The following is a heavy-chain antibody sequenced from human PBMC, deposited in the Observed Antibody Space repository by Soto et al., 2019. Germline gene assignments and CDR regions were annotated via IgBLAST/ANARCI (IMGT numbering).Heavy chain of an antibody. CDR2: IFPADSGI. CDR1: GYIFSTNW. J-gene: IGHJ6*02. V-gene: IGHV5-51*01. D-gene: IGHD3-10*01. CDR3: PKHTYFGSGRSFYYYRSDL. Sequence: PGESLKISCKASGYIFSTNWIAWVRHVPGKGLEWMGSIFPADSGIRYNPSLQGQITISVDKSIATAYLQWGSLKASDTGTFYCPKHTYFGSGRSFYYYRSDLWGQGPTVTVSS.